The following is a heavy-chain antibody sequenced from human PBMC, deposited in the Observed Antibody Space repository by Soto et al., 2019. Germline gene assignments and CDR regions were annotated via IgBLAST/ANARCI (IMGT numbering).Heavy chain of an antibody. D-gene: IGHD6-19*01. CDR1: GFTFSSYS. V-gene: IGHV3-21*01. CDR2: ISSSSSYI. CDR3: ARGRAVWPPDAFDI. J-gene: IGHJ3*02. Sequence: EVQLVESGGGLVKPGGSLRLSCAASGFTFSSYSMNWVLQAPGKGLEWVSSISSSSSYIYYADSVKGRFTISRDNDKNSLYLQMNSLRAEYTAVYYCARGRAVWPPDAFDIWGQGTMVTLSS.